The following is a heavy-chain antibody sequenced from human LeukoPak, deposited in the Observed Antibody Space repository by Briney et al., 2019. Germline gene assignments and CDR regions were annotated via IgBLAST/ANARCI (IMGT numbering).Heavy chain of an antibody. CDR1: GGSISTRGNY. Sequence: PSETLSLTCSVSGGSISTRGNYWGWIRQPPGKGLECIGSMYYSGSTHYNPSLKSRITMSVDTSKNQVSLKLSSVTAADTAVYYRVRHWGYSYGYVYWGQGVLVTVSS. CDR3: VRHWGYSYGYVY. V-gene: IGHV4-39*01. CDR2: MYYSGST. D-gene: IGHD5-18*01. J-gene: IGHJ4*02.